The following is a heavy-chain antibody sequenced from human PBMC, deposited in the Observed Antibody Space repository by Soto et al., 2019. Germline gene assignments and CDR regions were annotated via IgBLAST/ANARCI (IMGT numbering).Heavy chain of an antibody. CDR2: IYYSGST. V-gene: IGHV4-39*01. D-gene: IGHD2-2*01. CDR3: ARHSVPSGRSGVVPTTPFDY. Sequence: SETLSLTCTFSGCSISSSSYYWGWIRQPPGKGLEWIGSIYYSGSTYYNPSLKSRVTISVDTSENQFSLKLSSVTAADTAVYYCARHSVPSGRSGVVPTTPFDYWGQGTLVTVSS. CDR1: GCSISSSSYY. J-gene: IGHJ4*02.